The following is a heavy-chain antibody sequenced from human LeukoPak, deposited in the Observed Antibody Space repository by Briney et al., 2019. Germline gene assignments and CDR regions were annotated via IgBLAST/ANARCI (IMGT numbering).Heavy chain of an antibody. V-gene: IGHV4-59*01. J-gene: IGHJ4*02. CDR3: ARSPSAMVEFFDY. Sequence: SETLSLTCTVSGGSISSYYWSWIRQPPGKGLEWIGYIYYSGSTNYNPSLKSRVTISVDTSKNQFSLKLSSVTAADTAVYYCARSPSAMVEFFDYWGQGILVTVSS. CDR1: GGSISSYY. D-gene: IGHD5-18*01. CDR2: IYYSGST.